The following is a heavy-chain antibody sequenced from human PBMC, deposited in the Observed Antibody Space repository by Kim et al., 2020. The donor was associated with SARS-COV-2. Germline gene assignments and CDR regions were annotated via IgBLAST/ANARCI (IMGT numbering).Heavy chain of an antibody. CDR2: INHSGST. V-gene: IGHV4-34*01. CDR3: ARLTYSSSWEGPLYYFDY. Sequence: SETLSLTCAVYGGSFSGYYWSWIRQPPGKGLEWIGEINHSGSTNYNPSLKSRVTISVDTSKNQFSLKLSSVTAADTAVYYCARLTYSSSWEGPLYYFDY. D-gene: IGHD6-13*01. J-gene: IGHJ4*01. CDR1: GGSFSGYY.